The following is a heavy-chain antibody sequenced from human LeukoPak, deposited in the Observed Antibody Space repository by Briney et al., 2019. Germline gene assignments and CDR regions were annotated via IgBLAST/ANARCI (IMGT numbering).Heavy chain of an antibody. Sequence: KSSETLSLTCTVSGGSVSSGSYYWSWIRQPPGKGLEWIGYIYYSGSANYSPSLKSRVTISVDRSKNQFSLKLSSVTAADTAVYYCARVGNDSSGYYLYSFDYWGQGTLVTVSS. CDR1: GGSVSSGSYY. D-gene: IGHD3-22*01. CDR3: ARVGNDSSGYYLYSFDY. V-gene: IGHV4-61*01. J-gene: IGHJ4*02. CDR2: IYYSGSA.